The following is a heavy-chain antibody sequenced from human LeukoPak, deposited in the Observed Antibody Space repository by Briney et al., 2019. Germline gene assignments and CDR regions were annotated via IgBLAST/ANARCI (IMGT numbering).Heavy chain of an antibody. CDR3: ARRYTGYGILDY. CDR1: GFTFSDYY. Sequence: PGGSLRLSCAASGFTFSDYYMSWIRQAPGKGLEWVSYISDSSSYTDYADSMKGRFTISRDNSKNSLYLQMNSLRAEDTAVYYCARRYTGYGILDYWGQGTLVTVSS. D-gene: IGHD5-12*01. V-gene: IGHV3-11*03. CDR2: ISDSSSYT. J-gene: IGHJ4*02.